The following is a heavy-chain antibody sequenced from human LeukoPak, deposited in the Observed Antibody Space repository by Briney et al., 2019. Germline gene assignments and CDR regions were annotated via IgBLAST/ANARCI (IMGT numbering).Heavy chain of an antibody. CDR1: GYTFTGYY. CDR3: ARVLDDFWSGYVSLGGGRDGSLDY. J-gene: IGHJ4*02. D-gene: IGHD3-3*01. V-gene: IGHV1-2*02. CDR2: INPNSGGT. Sequence: GASVKASCKASGYTFTGYYMHWVRQAPGQGLEWMGWINPNSGGTNYAQKFQGRVTMTRDTSISTAYMELSRLRSDDTAVYYCARVLDDFWSGYVSLGGGRDGSLDYWGQGTLVTVSS.